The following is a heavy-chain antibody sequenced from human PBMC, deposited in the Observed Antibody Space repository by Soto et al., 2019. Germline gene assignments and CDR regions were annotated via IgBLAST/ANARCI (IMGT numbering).Heavy chain of an antibody. CDR2: ISGSGSST. CDR3: ARRASGWFFDY. D-gene: IGHD6-19*01. J-gene: IGHJ4*02. CDR1: GFTFSSYA. Sequence: EVQLLESGGGLVQPGGSLRLSCAASGFTFSSYAMNWVRQAPGKGLEWVSVISGSGSSTYYADSVKGRFTISRDNSKNTRYRQMNSLRAEDTAVYYCARRASGWFFDYWGQGTLVTVSS. V-gene: IGHV3-23*01.